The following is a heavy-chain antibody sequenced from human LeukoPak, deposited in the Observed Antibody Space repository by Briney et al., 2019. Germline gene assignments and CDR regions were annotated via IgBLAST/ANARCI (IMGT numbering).Heavy chain of an antibody. CDR1: GFTFSSYG. D-gene: IGHD6-13*01. J-gene: IGHJ4*02. V-gene: IGHV3-23*01. CDR2: ISGSGGST. CDR3: ARDRRSIAAADL. Sequence: GGSLRLSCAASGFTFSSYGMSWVRQAPGKGLEWVSAISGSGGSTYYADSVKGRFTISRDNSKNTLYLQMNSLRAEDTAVYYCARDRRSIAAADLWGQGTLVTVSS.